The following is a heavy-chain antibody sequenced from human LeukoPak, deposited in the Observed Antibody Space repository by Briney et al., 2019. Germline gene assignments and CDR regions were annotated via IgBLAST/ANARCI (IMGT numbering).Heavy chain of an antibody. V-gene: IGHV3-21*01. CDR3: ARGEEKATITALDS. Sequence: GGSLRLSCAASGFSFRNYWMGWVRQAPGKGLEWVSAISSSSSYVYYADSIKGRFTISRDNAENSLYLQMNSLRAVDTAVYFCARGEEKATITALDSWGQGTLVTVSS. CDR2: ISSSSSYV. D-gene: IGHD5-24*01. J-gene: IGHJ4*02. CDR1: GFSFRNYW.